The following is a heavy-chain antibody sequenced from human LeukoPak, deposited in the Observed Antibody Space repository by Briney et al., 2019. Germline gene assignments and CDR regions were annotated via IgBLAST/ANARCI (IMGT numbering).Heavy chain of an antibody. CDR1: GFTFDDFA. D-gene: IGHD6-19*01. Sequence: GRSLRLSCVASGFTFDDFAMHWVRQVPGKGLEWVSAIYTGGTTYYADSVKGRFTISRDNSKNTLYLQMNSLRAEDTAVYYCARDKLGSGYSSDFDYWGQGTLATVSS. CDR3: ARDKLGSGYSSDFDY. CDR2: IYTGGTT. V-gene: IGHV3-66*02. J-gene: IGHJ4*02.